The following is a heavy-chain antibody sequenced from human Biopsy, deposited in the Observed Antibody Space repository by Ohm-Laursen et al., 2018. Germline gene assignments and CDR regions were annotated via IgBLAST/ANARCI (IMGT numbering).Heavy chain of an antibody. CDR1: GKTFSDYY. Sequence: SETLSLTCQVYGKTFSDYYWSWIRQPPGKGLEWIGQINQSGRTNYNPSLKSRVNISADKSNNQFSLKLTSVTSADTAVYFCGNEVYGRDYWGLGALVTVSS. J-gene: IGHJ4*02. CDR3: GNEVYGRDY. D-gene: IGHD2-15*01. V-gene: IGHV4-34*08. CDR2: INQSGRT.